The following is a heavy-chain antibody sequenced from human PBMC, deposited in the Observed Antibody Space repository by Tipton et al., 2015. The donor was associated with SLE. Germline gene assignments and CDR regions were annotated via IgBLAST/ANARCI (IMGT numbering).Heavy chain of an antibody. CDR1: GGSISSYY. V-gene: IGHV4-39*01. Sequence: TLSLTCTVSGGSISSYYWGWIRQPPGKGLEWIGSIYYSGSTYYNPSLKSRVTISVDTSKNQFSLKLSSVTAADTAVYYCARPGYSSSWYGPYFDYWGQETLVTVSS. D-gene: IGHD6-13*01. CDR3: ARPGYSSSWYGPYFDY. J-gene: IGHJ4*02. CDR2: IYYSGST.